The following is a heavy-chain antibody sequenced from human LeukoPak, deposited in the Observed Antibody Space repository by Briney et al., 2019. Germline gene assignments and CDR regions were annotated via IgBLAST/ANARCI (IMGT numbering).Heavy chain of an antibody. Sequence: GGSLRLSCAASGFTFSSYAMSWVRQAPGKGLEWVSATSGSGGSTYYADSVKGRFTISRDNSKNTLYLQMNTLRAEDTAVYYCAKFVHIAFDIWGQGTMVTVSS. D-gene: IGHD1-1*01. CDR3: AKFVHIAFDI. CDR1: GFTFSSYA. V-gene: IGHV3-23*01. J-gene: IGHJ3*02. CDR2: TSGSGGST.